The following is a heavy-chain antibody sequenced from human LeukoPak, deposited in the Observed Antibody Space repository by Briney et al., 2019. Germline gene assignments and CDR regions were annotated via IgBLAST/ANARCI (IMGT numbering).Heavy chain of an antibody. Sequence: GGSLRLSCAASGFTFSSYEMSWVRQAPGKGLEWVSYISTSGITTNYADSAKGRFTISRDNAKNSLYLQMNSLRAEDTAVYYCARGYSSGWYFGYWGQGILVTVSS. J-gene: IGHJ4*02. D-gene: IGHD6-19*01. V-gene: IGHV3-48*03. CDR3: ARGYSSGWYFGY. CDR1: GFTFSSYE. CDR2: ISTSGITT.